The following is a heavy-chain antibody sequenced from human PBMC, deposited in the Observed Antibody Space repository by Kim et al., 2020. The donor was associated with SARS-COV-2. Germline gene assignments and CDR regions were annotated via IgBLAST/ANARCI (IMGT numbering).Heavy chain of an antibody. CDR1: GFTFSDYY. D-gene: IGHD3-3*01. CDR3: ARVPKYYDFWSGYPYYFDY. CDR2: ISSSGSTI. V-gene: IGHV3-11*01. J-gene: IGHJ4*02. Sequence: GGSLRLSCAASGFTFSDYYMSWIRQAPGKGLEWVSYISSSGSTIYYADSVKGRFTISRDNAKNSLYLQMNSLRAEDTAVYYCARVPKYYDFWSGYPYYFDYWGQRTLVTVSS.